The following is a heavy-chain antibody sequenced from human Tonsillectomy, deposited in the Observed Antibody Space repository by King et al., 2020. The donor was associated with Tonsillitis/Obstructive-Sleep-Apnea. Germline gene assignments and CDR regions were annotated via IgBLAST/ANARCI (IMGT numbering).Heavy chain of an antibody. CDR1: GYTFTGHY. D-gene: IGHD5-18*01. CDR2: INPNSGTT. V-gene: IGHV1-2*02. J-gene: IGHJ4*02. Sequence: QLVQSGAEVKKPGASVKVSCKASGYTFTGHYLNWVRQAPGQGLEWMGWINPNSGTTKYTQEFQGRVTMTRDTSISTAYMELSRLRSDDTAVYYCARGRSLSGYSYGRAPGGFDYWGQGTLVTVSS. CDR3: ARGRSLSGYSYGRAPGGFDY.